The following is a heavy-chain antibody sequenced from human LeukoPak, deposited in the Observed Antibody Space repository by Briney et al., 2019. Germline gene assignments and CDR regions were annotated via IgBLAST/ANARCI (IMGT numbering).Heavy chain of an antibody. CDR1: GFTLSTYN. D-gene: IGHD2/OR15-2a*01. Sequence: GGSLRLSCAASGFTLSTYNMKWVRQAPRKGLEWVSSISTSSSYIYYADSVKGRFTISRDNARNSLYLQMNSLRAEDTAVYYCARWRISGYFDYWGQGTLVTVSS. CDR3: ARWRISGYFDY. CDR2: ISTSSSYI. J-gene: IGHJ4*02. V-gene: IGHV3-21*01.